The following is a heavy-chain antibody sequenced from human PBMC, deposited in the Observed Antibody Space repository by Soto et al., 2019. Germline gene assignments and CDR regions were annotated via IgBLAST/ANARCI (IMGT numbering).Heavy chain of an antibody. V-gene: IGHV4-31*03. Sequence: SETLSLTCNVSGVSISSGGYFWSWIRQPPGKGLQWIGYTDYSGSTYYNPSLKSRLSISVDTSKNQFSLNLSSVTAADTAVYFCARYTRPSVITIFGVVVGGLDVWGQGTTVTVSS. J-gene: IGHJ6*02. CDR3: ARYTRPSVITIFGVVVGGLDV. CDR1: GVSISSGGYF. D-gene: IGHD3-3*01. CDR2: TDYSGST.